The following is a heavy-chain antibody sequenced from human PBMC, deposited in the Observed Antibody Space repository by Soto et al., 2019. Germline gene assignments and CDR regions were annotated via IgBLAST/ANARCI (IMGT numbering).Heavy chain of an antibody. V-gene: IGHV1-69*13. D-gene: IGHD3-22*01. CDR2: IIPIFGTA. J-gene: IGHJ5*02. CDR1: GYTFTNYG. CDR3: ARDSHYYYNSSGS. Sequence: ASVKVSCKASGYTFTNYGITWVRQAPGQGLEWMGGIIPIFGTANYAQKFQGRVTITADESTSTAYMELSSLRSEDTAVYYCARDSHYYYNSSGSWGQGTLVTVSS.